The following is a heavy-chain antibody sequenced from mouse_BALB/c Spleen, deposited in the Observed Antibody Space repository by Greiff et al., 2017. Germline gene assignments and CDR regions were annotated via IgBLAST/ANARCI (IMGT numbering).Heavy chain of an antibody. CDR2: IDPENGDT. CDR1: GFNIKDYY. CDR3: ARDYGNYFDY. J-gene: IGHJ2*01. V-gene: IGHV14-4*02. D-gene: IGHD2-1*01. Sequence: VQLQQSGAELVRSGASVKLSCTASGFNIKDYYMHWVKQRPEQGLEWIGWIDPENGDTEYAPKFQGKATMTADTSSNTAYLQLSSLTSEDTAVYFCARDYGNYFDYWGQGTTLTVSS.